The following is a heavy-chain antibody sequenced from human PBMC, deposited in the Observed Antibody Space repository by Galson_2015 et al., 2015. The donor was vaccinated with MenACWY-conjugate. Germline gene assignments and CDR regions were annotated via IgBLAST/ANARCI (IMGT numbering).Heavy chain of an antibody. Sequence: SVKVSCKASGDTLTHRYLHWVRQAPGQALKWMGWITPFNGNTNYAQKFQDRVNFTWDSTVDTAHMELSSLRSEDTAMYYCARGGYNYGSPYYGMDVGGQGTTVTVSS. CDR3: ARGGYNYGSPYYGMDV. CDR1: GDTLTHRY. CDR2: ITPFNGNT. J-gene: IGHJ6*02. D-gene: IGHD5-18*01. V-gene: IGHV1-45*02.